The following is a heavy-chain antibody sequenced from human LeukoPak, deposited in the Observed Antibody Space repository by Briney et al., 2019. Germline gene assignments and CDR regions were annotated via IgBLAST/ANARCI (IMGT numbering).Heavy chain of an antibody. J-gene: IGHJ5*02. V-gene: IGHV4-59*01. CDR3: AVAAAGTLFDP. CDR2: IYYSGST. D-gene: IGHD6-13*01. CDR1: GGSISSYY. Sequence: SSETLSLTCTVSGGSISSYYWSWLRQPPGKRLEWIGYIYYSGSTNYNPSLKSRVTISVDTSKNQFSLKLSSVTAADTAVYYCAVAAAGTLFDPWGQGTLVTVSS.